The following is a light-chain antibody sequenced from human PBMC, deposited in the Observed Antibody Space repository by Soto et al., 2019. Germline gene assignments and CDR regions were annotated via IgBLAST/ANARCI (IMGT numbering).Light chain of an antibody. V-gene: IGLV2-11*01. CDR2: DVS. CDR3: CAYAGIDTWV. Sequence: QSALTQPRSVSGSPGQSVTISCTGTSSDVGGYNYVSWYRQHPGKAPKLMIYDVSKRPSGVPDRFSGSKSGNTASLTISGLQPEDEADYSCCAYAGIDTWVFGGATKLTLL. J-gene: IGLJ3*02. CDR1: SSDVGGYNY.